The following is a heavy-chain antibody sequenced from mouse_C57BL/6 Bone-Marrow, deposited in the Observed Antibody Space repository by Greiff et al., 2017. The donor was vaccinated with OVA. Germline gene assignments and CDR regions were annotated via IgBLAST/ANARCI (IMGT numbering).Heavy chain of an antibody. Sequence: EVQVVESGPELVKPGASVKMSCKASGYTFTDYNMHWVKQSHGKSLEWIGYINPNNGGTSYNQKFKGKATLTVNKSSSTAYMELRSLTSEDSAVYYCAREDYYGTLDYWGQGTTLTVSS. CDR3: AREDYYGTLDY. D-gene: IGHD1-1*01. V-gene: IGHV1-22*01. CDR2: INPNNGGT. J-gene: IGHJ2*01. CDR1: GYTFTDYN.